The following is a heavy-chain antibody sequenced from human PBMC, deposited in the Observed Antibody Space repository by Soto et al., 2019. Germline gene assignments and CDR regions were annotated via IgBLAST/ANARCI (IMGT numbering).Heavy chain of an antibody. CDR3: ARDHYDSSGYYEIFAY. D-gene: IGHD3-22*01. CDR1: GFTFSSYS. J-gene: IGHJ4*02. Sequence: GGSLRLSCAASGFTFSSYSMNWVRQAPGKGLEWVSYISSSSSTIYYADSVKGRFTISRDNAKNSLYLQMNSLRAEDTAVYYCARDHYDSSGYYEIFAYWSRRTPV. CDR2: ISSSSSTI. V-gene: IGHV3-48*01.